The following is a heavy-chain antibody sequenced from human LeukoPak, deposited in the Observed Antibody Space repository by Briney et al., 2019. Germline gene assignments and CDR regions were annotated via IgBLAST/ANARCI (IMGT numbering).Heavy chain of an antibody. CDR1: GFTFSSYG. D-gene: IGHD2-2*01. Sequence: GGSLRLSCAASGFTFSSYGMHWVRQAPGKGLEWVAVISYDGSNKYYADSVKGRFTISRDNSKNTLYLQMNSLRAEDTAVYYCAKRESSIVVVPAALDYWGQGTLVTVSS. CDR2: ISYDGSNK. V-gene: IGHV3-30*18. J-gene: IGHJ4*02. CDR3: AKRESSIVVVPAALDY.